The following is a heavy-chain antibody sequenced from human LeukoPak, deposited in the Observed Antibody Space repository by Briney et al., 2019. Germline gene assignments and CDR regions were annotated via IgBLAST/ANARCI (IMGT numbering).Heavy chain of an antibody. J-gene: IGHJ4*02. D-gene: IGHD1-26*01. Sequence: GGSLRLSCAVSGFIFSNAWMNRVRQAPGKGPEWVGRIKSNTDGGTTDDAAPVKGRFTISRDDSKNTLYLQMNSLETEDTAVYYCALNESGNYDYWGQGTLVTVSS. V-gene: IGHV3-15*01. CDR1: GFIFSNAW. CDR3: ALNESGNYDY. CDR2: IKSNTDGGTT.